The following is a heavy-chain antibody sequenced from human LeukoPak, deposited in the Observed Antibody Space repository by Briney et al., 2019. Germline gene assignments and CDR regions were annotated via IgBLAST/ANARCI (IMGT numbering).Heavy chain of an antibody. J-gene: IGHJ3*02. CDR2: IIPIFGTA. Sequence: SVTVSCKASGGTFSSYAISWVRQAPGQGLEWMGGIIPIFGTANYAQKFQGRVTITADKSTSTAYMELSSLRSEDTAVYYCARGKRLGFDAFDIWGQGTMVTVSS. CDR1: GGTFSSYA. CDR3: ARGKRLGFDAFDI. D-gene: IGHD7-27*01. V-gene: IGHV1-69*06.